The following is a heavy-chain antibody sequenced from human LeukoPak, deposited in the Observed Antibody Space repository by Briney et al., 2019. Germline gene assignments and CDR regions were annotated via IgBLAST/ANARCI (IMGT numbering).Heavy chain of an antibody. V-gene: IGHV1-18*01. Sequence: VASVKVSFKASGYTFTNYGISWVRQAPGQGLEWMGWISAYNGNTNYAQKLQGRITLTTDTSTNTAYMELRSLRSDDTAVYYCAREYYYGSGSSYKDYWGQGTLVTVSS. J-gene: IGHJ4*02. D-gene: IGHD3-10*01. CDR2: ISAYNGNT. CDR3: AREYYYGSGSSYKDY. CDR1: GYTFTNYG.